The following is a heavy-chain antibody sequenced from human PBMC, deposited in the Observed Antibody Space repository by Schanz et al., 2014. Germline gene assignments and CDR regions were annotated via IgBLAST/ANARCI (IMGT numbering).Heavy chain of an antibody. CDR3: ARGVLGSGYRQQYYFDH. CDR1: GGSISSYY. J-gene: IGHJ4*02. CDR2: MYYSGST. Sequence: QVQLQESGPGLVKPSETLSLTCTVSGGSISSYYWSWIRQPPGKGLEWIGYMYYSGSTNYNPSLNSRVTISVDTSKNQFSLKVTSVTPADTAVYYCARGVLGSGYRQQYYFDHWGQGILVTVSS. D-gene: IGHD3-3*01. V-gene: IGHV4-59*12.